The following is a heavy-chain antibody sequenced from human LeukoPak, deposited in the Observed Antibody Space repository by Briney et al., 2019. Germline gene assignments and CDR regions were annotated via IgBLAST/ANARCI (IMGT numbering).Heavy chain of an antibody. CDR2: IYIGGST. D-gene: IGHD2-21*01. CDR3: TRPVSLFYFDY. CDR1: GFTFRNYG. Sequence: GGSLRLSCAASGFTFRNYGMTWVRQAPGKGLEWVSIIYIGGSTSYADSVKGRFTISRDNSKNTLYLQMNNLRAEDTAIYYCTRPVSLFYFDYWGQGTLVTVSS. J-gene: IGHJ4*02. V-gene: IGHV3-53*01.